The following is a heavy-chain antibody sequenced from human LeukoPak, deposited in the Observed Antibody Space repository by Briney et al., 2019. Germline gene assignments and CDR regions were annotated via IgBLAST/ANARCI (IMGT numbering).Heavy chain of an antibody. Sequence: GGSLRLSCAASKFTFGAYSMNWVRQAPGKGLEWVPSISHSGTPTYYADSVRGRFTISRDNAKNSLYLQMNTLRAEDTAVYFCSTATYSSGYHYFESWGQGTLVTVSS. V-gene: IGHV3-21*01. D-gene: IGHD5-18*01. CDR1: KFTFGAYS. J-gene: IGHJ4*02. CDR3: STATYSSGYHYFES. CDR2: ISHSGTPT.